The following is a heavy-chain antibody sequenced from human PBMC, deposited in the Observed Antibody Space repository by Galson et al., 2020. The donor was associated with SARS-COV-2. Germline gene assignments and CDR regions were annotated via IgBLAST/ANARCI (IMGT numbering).Heavy chain of an antibody. CDR1: GLSFSRAG. D-gene: IGHD6-25*01. CDR3: AKDKLRQAVDY. J-gene: IGHJ4*02. CDR2: IPNDRSNI. Sequence: QLGESLKISCATSGLSFSRAGMHWVRQTPGKGLEWVAFIPNDRSNIYYGDSVKGRFTISRDNSKNTLYLQMSSLRPDDTAVYYCAKDKLRQAVDYWGQGTLVTVSS. V-gene: IGHV3-30*02.